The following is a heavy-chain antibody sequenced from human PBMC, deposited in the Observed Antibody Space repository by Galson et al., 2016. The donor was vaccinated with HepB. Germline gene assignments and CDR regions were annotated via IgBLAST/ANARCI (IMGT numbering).Heavy chain of an antibody. D-gene: IGHD3-22*01. J-gene: IGHJ4*02. Sequence: SETLSPTCSVSGDSMTNYYWSWIRQPPGKGLEWIGYIFHNGTTNYNPSLESRLTISLDMSKNQVSLKLTSVTTADTAVYFCARARARTPRAGLNWGQGTLVAVSS. V-gene: IGHV4-59*01. CDR1: GDSMTNYY. CDR2: IFHNGTT. CDR3: ARARARTPRAGLN.